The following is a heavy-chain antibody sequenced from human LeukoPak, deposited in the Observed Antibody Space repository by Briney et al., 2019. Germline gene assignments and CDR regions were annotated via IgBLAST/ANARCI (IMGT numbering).Heavy chain of an antibody. CDR1: GFTFSTYA. Sequence: GGSLRLSCAASGFTFSTYAMIWVRQAPGKGLEWVSVIGGSGSYTYYADSVKGRFTTSRDNSKNTLYLQMNSLRDEDTAVYYCAKGQFSFDSSGYYRWGQGTLVTVSS. CDR2: IGGSGSYT. D-gene: IGHD3-22*01. J-gene: IGHJ4*02. CDR3: AKGQFSFDSSGYYR. V-gene: IGHV3-23*01.